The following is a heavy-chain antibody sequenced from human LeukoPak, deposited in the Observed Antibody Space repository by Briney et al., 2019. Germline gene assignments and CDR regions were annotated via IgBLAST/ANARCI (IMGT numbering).Heavy chain of an antibody. CDR2: IWYDGSNK. CDR3: AREGYLNWFDP. V-gene: IGHV3-33*01. CDR1: GFTFSSYG. D-gene: IGHD6-13*01. J-gene: IGHJ5*02. Sequence: PGGSLRLSCAASGFTFSSYGMLWVRQAPGKGLEWVAVIWYDGSNKYYADSVKGRFTISRDNSKNTLYLQMNSLRAEDTAVYYCAREGYLNWFDPWGQGTLVTVSS.